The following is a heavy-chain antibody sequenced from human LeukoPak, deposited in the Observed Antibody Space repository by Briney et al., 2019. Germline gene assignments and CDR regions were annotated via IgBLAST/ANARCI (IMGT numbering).Heavy chain of an antibody. CDR1: GYTFTGYY. J-gene: IGHJ4*02. V-gene: IGHV1-24*01. D-gene: IGHD3-9*01. CDR2: FDPEDGET. CDR3: ATDRRWYYDILTHFDY. Sequence: ASVKVSCKASGYTFTGYYMHWVRQAPGKGLEWMGGFDPEDGETIYAQKFQGRVTMTEDTSTDTAYMELSSLRSEDTAVYYCATDRRWYYDILTHFDYWGQGTLVTVSS.